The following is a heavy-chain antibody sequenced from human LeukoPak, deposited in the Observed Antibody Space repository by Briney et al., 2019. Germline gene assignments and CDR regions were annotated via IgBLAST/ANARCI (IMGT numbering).Heavy chain of an antibody. J-gene: IGHJ4*02. CDR3: ARGHSYYYDSSGDYLSYYFDY. Sequence: GGSLRLSCAASGFTFSGYSMHWVRQAPGKGLEWVSSISSSSSSYSYTYYADSVKGRFTISRDNAKNSLYLQMNSLRAEDTAVYYCARGHSYYYDSSGDYLSYYFDYWGQGTLVTVSS. CDR2: ISSSSSSYSYT. D-gene: IGHD3-22*01. V-gene: IGHV3-21*01. CDR1: GFTFSGYS.